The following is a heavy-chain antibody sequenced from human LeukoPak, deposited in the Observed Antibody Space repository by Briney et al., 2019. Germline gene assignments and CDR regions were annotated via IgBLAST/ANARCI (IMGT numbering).Heavy chain of an antibody. J-gene: IGHJ4*02. V-gene: IGHV1-2*02. CDR3: ARETQELADIVVVPAAWDYFEY. CDR2: INPNSGGT. CDR1: VYTFTGYY. D-gene: IGHD2-2*01. Sequence: ASVKLFCNVSVYTFTGYYMHGVRQAPGQGLEWMGWINPNSGGTNYAQKFQGRVTMTRDTSISTAYMELSRLRSDDTAVYYCARETQELADIVVVPAAWDYFEYWGQGTLVTVSS.